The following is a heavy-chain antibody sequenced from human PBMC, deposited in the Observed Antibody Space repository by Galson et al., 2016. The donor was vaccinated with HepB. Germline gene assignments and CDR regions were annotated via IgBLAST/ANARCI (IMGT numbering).Heavy chain of an antibody. CDR1: GGSISIGSYF. J-gene: IGHJ6*03. CDR2: VLFTGST. CDR3: VRERISLVRGGNYYYYYIDV. Sequence: LTCSVSGGSISIGSYFWSWIRQPAGKGLEWLGRVLFTGSTTYNPSLKSRVTLAADTSKNQFYLNLTSVTATDTAVYYCVRERISLVRGGNYYYYYIDVWGEGTTIIVS. V-gene: IGHV4-61*02. D-gene: IGHD3-10*01.